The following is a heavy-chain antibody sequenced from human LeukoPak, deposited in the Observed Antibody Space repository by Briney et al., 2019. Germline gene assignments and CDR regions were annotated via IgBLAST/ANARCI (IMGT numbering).Heavy chain of an antibody. CDR3: VRDRDYAFDF. J-gene: IGHJ3*01. CDR1: GFTFSDYR. Sequence: GGSLRLSCAASGFTFSDYRMNWVRQAPGKGLEWISYSNTDGTISYADSVKGRFTISRDNAENSLYLQMNSLRDEDTAVYFCVRDRDYAFDFWGQGTMVTVSS. V-gene: IGHV3-48*02. CDR2: SNTDGTI.